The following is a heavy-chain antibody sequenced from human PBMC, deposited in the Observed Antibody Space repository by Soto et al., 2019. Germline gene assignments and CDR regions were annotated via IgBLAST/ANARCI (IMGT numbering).Heavy chain of an antibody. CDR1: GYTFITSG. J-gene: IGHJ2*01. V-gene: IGHV1-18*01. Sequence: QVELMQSGPEVKWPGTSVKVSCKASGYTFITSGINWVRQTPGQPLEWVGWISPANGDKKYAQKFKDRVILTSETSTDTVNMELTNLRSDDTAVYFCARGRYFATTHRQWWYFDFWGRGTPVTVSS. CDR3: ARGRYFATTHRQWWYFDF. CDR2: ISPANGDK. D-gene: IGHD6-19*01.